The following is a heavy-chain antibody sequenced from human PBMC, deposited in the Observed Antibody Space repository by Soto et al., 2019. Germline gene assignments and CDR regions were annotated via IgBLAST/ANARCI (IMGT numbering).Heavy chain of an antibody. J-gene: IGHJ6*02. D-gene: IGHD3-10*01. CDR2: INHSGNS. V-gene: IGHV4-34*01. CDR3: ARGEITLLGGMDV. CDR1: GGSFRGDY. Sequence: SETLSLTCTVSGGSFRGDYWGWVRQPPGKGLEWIGEINHSGNSNYHPSLKSRVTISVATSKNQFSLTVNSVTPADTAVYYCARGEITLLGGMDVWGQGTTVTVSS.